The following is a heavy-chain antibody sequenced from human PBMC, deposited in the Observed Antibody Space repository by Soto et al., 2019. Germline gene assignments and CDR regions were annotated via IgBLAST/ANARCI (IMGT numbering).Heavy chain of an antibody. J-gene: IGHJ4*01. CDR1: GFTFTTFD. D-gene: IGHD5-12*01. CDR3: AKGAWLDY. Sequence: EVQLLESGGGLVQPGASLRLSCTASGFTFTTFDMSWARQAPGKGLEWVSVVRGRDGSTSYADSLKGRFTISKDSSKNTLYLPMNSLRAEDTALYYCAKGAWLDYWGHGTLVTVSS. CDR2: VRGRDGST. V-gene: IGHV3-23*01.